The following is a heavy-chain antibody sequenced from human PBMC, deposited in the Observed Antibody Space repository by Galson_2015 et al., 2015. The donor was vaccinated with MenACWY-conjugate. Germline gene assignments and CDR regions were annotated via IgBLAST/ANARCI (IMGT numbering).Heavy chain of an antibody. V-gene: IGHV3-48*01. CDR3: ARESSSRITRDAFDI. CDR1: GFTFSSYS. CDR2: ISSSSSTI. D-gene: IGHD3-10*01. Sequence: SLRLSCAASGFTFSSYSMNWVRQAPGKGLEWVSYISSSSSTIYYADSVKGRFTISRDNAKNSLYLQMNSLRAEDTAVYYCARESSSRITRDAFDIWGQGTMVAVSS. J-gene: IGHJ3*02.